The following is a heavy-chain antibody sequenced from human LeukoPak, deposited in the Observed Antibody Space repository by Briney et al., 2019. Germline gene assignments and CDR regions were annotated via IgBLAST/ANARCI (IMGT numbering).Heavy chain of an antibody. CDR1: RYTFTNYV. CDR2: ISASNGNT. CDR3: GRDIVVTTY. J-gene: IGHJ4*02. V-gene: IGHV1-18*04. Sequence: GASVKVSYKPSRYTFTNYVISGVRQAPGQGLEWMGWISASNGNTHYAQEIQDRVTMTTDTSTSTAKMQLICMRSDATAVYYCGRDIVVTTYWGQGTLVTVSS. D-gene: IGHD5-12*01.